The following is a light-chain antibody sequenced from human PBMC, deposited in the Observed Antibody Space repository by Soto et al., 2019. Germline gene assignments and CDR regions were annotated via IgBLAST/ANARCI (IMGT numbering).Light chain of an antibody. J-gene: IGKJ2*01. CDR1: QSMSDS. CDR3: QQSYSNSYT. V-gene: IGKV1-39*01. CDR2: SAS. Sequence: DIQLTQSPSSLSASVGDRVTITCRASQSMSDSLNWYQQKSGKAPKLLIYSASSLESGVPSRFSGSGSWTDFTLTISSLQPEDFGTYFCQQSYSNSYTFGQGTTLEIK.